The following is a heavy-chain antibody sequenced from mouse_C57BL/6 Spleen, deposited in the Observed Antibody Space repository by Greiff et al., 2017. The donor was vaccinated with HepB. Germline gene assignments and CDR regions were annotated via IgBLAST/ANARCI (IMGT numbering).Heavy chain of an antibody. CDR2: IDPEDGET. CDR1: GFNIKDYY. Sequence: EVQLQQSGAELVKPGASVKLSCTASGFNIKDYYMHWVKQRTEQGLEWIGRIDPEDGETKFAPKFQGKATITADTSSNTAYLQLSSLTSEDTAVYYCARSITTVVATGYFDYWGQGTTLTVSS. CDR3: ARSITTVVATGYFDY. V-gene: IGHV14-2*01. D-gene: IGHD1-1*01. J-gene: IGHJ2*01.